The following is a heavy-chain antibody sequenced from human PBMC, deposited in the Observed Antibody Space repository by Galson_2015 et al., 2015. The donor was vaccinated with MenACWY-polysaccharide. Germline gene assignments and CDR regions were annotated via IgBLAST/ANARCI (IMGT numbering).Heavy chain of an antibody. CDR1: GLTFGDYA. V-gene: IGHV3-49*03. CDR3: TRDRPIDY. Sequence: SLRLSCAASGLTFGDYAMAWFRQAPGTGLEWVGFIRCKASGETTGYAASVKGIFTISRDDSKSTAYLQMNSLQTEDTAIYYCTRDRPIDYWGQGTLVTVSS. CDR2: IRCKASGETT. J-gene: IGHJ4*02.